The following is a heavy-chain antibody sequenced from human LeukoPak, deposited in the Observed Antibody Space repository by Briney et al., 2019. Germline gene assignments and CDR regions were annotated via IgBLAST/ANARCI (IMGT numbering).Heavy chain of an antibody. CDR2: IYYSGST. D-gene: IGHD6-6*01. V-gene: IGHV4-39*07. CDR3: ARRQQLGGWYYFDY. Sequence: SETLSLTCTVSGGSISSSSYYWGWIRQPPGKGLEWIGSIYYSGSTYYNPSLKSRVTISVDTSKNQFSLKLSSVTAADTAVYYCARRQQLGGWYYFDYWGQGTLVTVSS. CDR1: GGSISSSSYY. J-gene: IGHJ4*02.